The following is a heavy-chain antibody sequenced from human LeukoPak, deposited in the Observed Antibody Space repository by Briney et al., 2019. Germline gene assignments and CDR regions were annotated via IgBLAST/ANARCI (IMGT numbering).Heavy chain of an antibody. CDR3: AKGGGSCYFEFYFDY. J-gene: IGHJ4*02. Sequence: PGGSLRLSCAASGFTSSSYAMSWVRQAPGKGLEWVSAISGSGGSTYYADSVKGRFTISRDNSKNTLYLQMNSPRAEDTAVYYCAKGGGSCYFEFYFDYWGQGTLVTVSS. CDR1: GFTSSSYA. D-gene: IGHD2-15*01. V-gene: IGHV3-23*01. CDR2: ISGSGGST.